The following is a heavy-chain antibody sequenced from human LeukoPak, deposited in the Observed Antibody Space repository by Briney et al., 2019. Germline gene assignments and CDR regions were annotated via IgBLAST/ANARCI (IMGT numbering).Heavy chain of an antibody. D-gene: IGHD6-13*01. V-gene: IGHV3-53*01. CDR3: ARDLRSIAAAGWDYYYGMDV. Sequence: GGSLRLSCAASGFTFSRYAINWVRQTPGKGLEWVSVIYSGGSTYYADSVKGRFTISRDNSKNTLYLQMNSLRAEDTAVYYCARDLRSIAAAGWDYYYGMDVWGQGTTVTVSS. CDR2: IYSGGST. CDR1: GFTFSRYA. J-gene: IGHJ6*02.